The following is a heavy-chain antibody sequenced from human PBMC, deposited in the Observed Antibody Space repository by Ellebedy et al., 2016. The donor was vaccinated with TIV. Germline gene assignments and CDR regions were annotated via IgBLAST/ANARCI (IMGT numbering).Heavy chain of an antibody. J-gene: IGHJ4*02. CDR3: ARDIVEGTYYDFWSGYYTGMLADY. Sequence: GGSLRLSXAASGFTFSSYAMHWVRQAPGKGLEWVAVISYDGSNKYYADSVKGRFTISRDNSKNTLYLQMNSLRAEDTAVYYCARDIVEGTYYDFWSGYYTGMLADYWGQGTLVTVSS. CDR2: ISYDGSNK. V-gene: IGHV3-30-3*01. D-gene: IGHD3-3*01. CDR1: GFTFSSYA.